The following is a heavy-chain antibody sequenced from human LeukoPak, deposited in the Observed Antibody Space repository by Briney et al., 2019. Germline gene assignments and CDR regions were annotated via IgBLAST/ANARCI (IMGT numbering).Heavy chain of an antibody. CDR3: ARPLGNGYSYWYFDL. CDR2: VNHSGGT. D-gene: IGHD2-8*01. CDR1: GGSFSGYY. V-gene: IGHV4-34*01. Sequence: PAETLSLTRAVYGGSFSGYYWSWIRQPPGKGLEWIGEVNHSGGTNYNPSLKSRVTISIDTSKNQFSLKLRSVTAADTAVYYCARPLGNGYSYWYFDLWGGGTPVTPSS. J-gene: IGHJ2*01.